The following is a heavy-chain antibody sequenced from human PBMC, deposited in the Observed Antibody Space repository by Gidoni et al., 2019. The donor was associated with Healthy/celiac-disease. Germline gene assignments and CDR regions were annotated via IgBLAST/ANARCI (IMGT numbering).Heavy chain of an antibody. D-gene: IGHD2-2*01. CDR1: GYTFTGYY. CDR3: ARADIVVVPAAKEDYYYGMDV. J-gene: IGHJ6*01. V-gene: IGHV1-2*04. CDR2: INPNSGGT. Sequence: QVQLVQSGAEVKKPGASVKVSCKASGYTFTGYYMHWVRQAPGQGLEWMGWINPNSGGTNYAQKFQGWVTMTRDTSISTAYMELSRLRSDDTAVYYCARADIVVVPAAKEDYYYGMDVWGRDHGHRLL.